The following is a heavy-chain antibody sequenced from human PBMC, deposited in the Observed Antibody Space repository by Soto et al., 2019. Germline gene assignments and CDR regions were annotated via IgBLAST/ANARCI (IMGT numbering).Heavy chain of an antibody. V-gene: IGHV1-3*01. CDR1: GYTFSSYA. Sequence: QVQLVQSGAEVKKPGASVKVSCKASGYTFSSYAMHWVRQAPGQRLEWMGWINAGNGNTKYSQKFQGRVTITRDTSASTAYMELSSLRSEDTAVYYCARVSGWYYFDYWGQGTLVTVSS. CDR3: ARVSGWYYFDY. J-gene: IGHJ4*02. D-gene: IGHD6-19*01. CDR2: INAGNGNT.